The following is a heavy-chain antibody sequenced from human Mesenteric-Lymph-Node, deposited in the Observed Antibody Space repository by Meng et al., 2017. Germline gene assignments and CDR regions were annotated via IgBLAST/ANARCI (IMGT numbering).Heavy chain of an antibody. CDR2: LSGSGGST. D-gene: IGHD3-9*01. CDR3: AKDRCYDILTGFCPFDY. Sequence: GGSLRLSCAASGFSFGNYAMSWVRQAPGKGPEWVSALSGSGGSTYYADSVKGRFTISRDNSKNTLYLQMNSLRVEDTAEYYCAKDRCYDILTGFCPFDYWGQGSLVTVSS. CDR1: GFSFGNYA. J-gene: IGHJ4*02. V-gene: IGHV3-23*01.